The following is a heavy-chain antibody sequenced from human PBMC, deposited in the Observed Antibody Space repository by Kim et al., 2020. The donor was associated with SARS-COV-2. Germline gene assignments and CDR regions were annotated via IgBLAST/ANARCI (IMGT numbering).Heavy chain of an antibody. CDR1: GFTFSSYG. V-gene: IGHV3-30*03. CDR3: TRDQEQLVGYHGMDV. D-gene: IGHD6-13*01. Sequence: GGSLRLSCAASGFTFSSYGMHWVRQAPGKGLEWVAVTSYDGSYKYYADSVKGRFTISRDNSRNTLYLQMNSLGAEDTAVYCCTRDQEQLVGYHGMDVWGQGTTVTVSS. J-gene: IGHJ6*02. CDR2: TSYDGSYK.